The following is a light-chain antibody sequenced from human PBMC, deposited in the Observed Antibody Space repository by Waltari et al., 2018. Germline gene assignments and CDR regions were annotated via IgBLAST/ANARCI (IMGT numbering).Light chain of an antibody. CDR2: AAS. J-gene: IGKJ1*01. CDR3: QQPYFYPRT. CDR1: QDISNY. V-gene: IGKV1-9*01. Sequence: DIQLTQSPSFLSASVGDRVTITCRASQDISNYLAWYQQKPGNAPQFLIYAASTLQRGVPGRFSGSGSGTEFTLTISSLQPEDFATYYCQQPYFYPRTFGQGTKVDIK.